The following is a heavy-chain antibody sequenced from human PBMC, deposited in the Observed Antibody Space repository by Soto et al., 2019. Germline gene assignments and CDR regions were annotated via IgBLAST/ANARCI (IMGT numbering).Heavy chain of an antibody. D-gene: IGHD3-22*01. J-gene: IGHJ4*02. CDR3: ARVRRSSGYYYGY. V-gene: IGHV1-46*01. CDR1: GGTFSSYA. Sequence: ASVKVSCKASGGTFSSYAISWVLQAPGQGLEWMGIINPSGGSTSYAQKFQGRVTMTRDTSTSTVYMELSSLRSEDTAVYYCARVRRSSGYYYGYWGQGTPVTVSS. CDR2: INPSGGST.